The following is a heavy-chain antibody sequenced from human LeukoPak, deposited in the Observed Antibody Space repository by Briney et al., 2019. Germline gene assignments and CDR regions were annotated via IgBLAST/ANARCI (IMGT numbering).Heavy chain of an antibody. V-gene: IGHV4-39*01. D-gene: IGHD2-2*01. CDR3: ARYVDTSAPFDY. Sequence: PSETLSLTCTVSGGSISSSSYCWGWIRQPPGTGLEWLGSIYYSGSTYYNPSLKSRVTISVDTSKNQFSLKLSSVTAADTAVYYCARYVDTSAPFDYWGQGTLVTVSS. J-gene: IGHJ4*02. CDR2: IYYSGST. CDR1: GGSISSSSYC.